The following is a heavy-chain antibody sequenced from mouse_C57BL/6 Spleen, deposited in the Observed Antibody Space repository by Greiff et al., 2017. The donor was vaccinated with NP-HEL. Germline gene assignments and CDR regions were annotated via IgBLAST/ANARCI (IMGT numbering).Heavy chain of an antibody. J-gene: IGHJ4*01. D-gene: IGHD2-4*01. CDR1: GFTFSSYA. V-gene: IGHV5-4*01. Sequence: EVQLVESGGGLVKPGGSLKLSCAASGFTFSSYAMSWVRQTPEKRLEWVATISDGGSYTYYPDNVKGRFTISRDNAKNNLYLQMSHLKSEDTAMYYCAREGFYYDYDAFDYAMDYWGQGTSVTVSS. CDR3: AREGFYYDYDAFDYAMDY. CDR2: ISDGGSYT.